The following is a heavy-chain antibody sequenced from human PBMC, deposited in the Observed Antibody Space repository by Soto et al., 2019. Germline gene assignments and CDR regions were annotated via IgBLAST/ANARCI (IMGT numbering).Heavy chain of an antibody. J-gene: IGHJ4*02. CDR1: GYSFTSYW. CDR2: SYPVDSDT. Sequence: GESLKISCKGSGYSFTSYWIGWVRQMPGKGLDWRGISYPVDSDTRYSPPFQGQVTISADKSISTAYLQWSSLKASDTAMYYCARHGQQLVGVYWGQGTLVTVSS. D-gene: IGHD6-13*01. V-gene: IGHV5-51*01. CDR3: ARHGQQLVGVY.